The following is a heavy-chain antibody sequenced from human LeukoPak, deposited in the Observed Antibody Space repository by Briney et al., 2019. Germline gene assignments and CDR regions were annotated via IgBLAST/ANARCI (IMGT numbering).Heavy chain of an antibody. CDR2: MSSGSGHM. J-gene: IGHJ4*02. CDR3: ARDLNNGYGSN. D-gene: IGHD5-12*01. Sequence: GGSLRLPCAASGFTFSRYNMNWVRQAPGKGLEWVSSMSSGSGHMHYADSVKGRFTISRDNDNNSLYLQMNSLRVEDTAVYYCARDLNNGYGSNWGQGTLVTVSS. V-gene: IGHV3-21*01. CDR1: GFTFSRYN.